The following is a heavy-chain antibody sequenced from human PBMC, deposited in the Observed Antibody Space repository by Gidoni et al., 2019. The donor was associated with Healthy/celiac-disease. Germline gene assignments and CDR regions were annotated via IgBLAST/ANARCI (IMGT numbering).Heavy chain of an antibody. J-gene: IGHJ5*02. V-gene: IGHV1-69*18. CDR1: GGTVSSYA. CDR3: ARDLNLDGDYVWFDP. D-gene: IGHD4-17*01. Sequence: QEQLVQSGAEVKKPGSSIKVSCKASGGTVSSYAISWVRQTPGQGLEWRGRIIPIFGTANYAQKFQGRVTITADESTSTAYMELSSLRSEDTAVYYCARDLNLDGDYVWFDPWGQGTLVTVSS. CDR2: IIPIFGTA.